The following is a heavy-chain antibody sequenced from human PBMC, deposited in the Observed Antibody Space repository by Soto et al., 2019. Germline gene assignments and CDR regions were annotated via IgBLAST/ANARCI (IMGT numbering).Heavy chain of an antibody. CDR2: INNSGST. D-gene: IGHD3-9*01. CDR3: ARGISGSVYYDILTGYSRGRWFDP. V-gene: IGHV4-34*01. J-gene: IGHJ5*02. CDR1: GGSFSGYY. Sequence: PSETLSLTCAVYGGSFSGYYWSWIRQPPGKGLEWFGEINNSGSTNYNPSLKSRVTISVDTSKNQFSLKLSSVTAADTAVYYCARGISGSVYYDILTGYSRGRWFDPWGQGTLVT.